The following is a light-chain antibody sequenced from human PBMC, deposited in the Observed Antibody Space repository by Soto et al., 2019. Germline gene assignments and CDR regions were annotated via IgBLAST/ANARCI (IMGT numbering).Light chain of an antibody. CDR3: QQFGRSPST. V-gene: IGKV3-20*01. J-gene: IGKJ3*01. CDR1: QSVSSNN. Sequence: EIVLTQSPGTLSLSPGERATLSCRASQSVSSNNLAWYQQRPGQAPRVVIYGASTRATGIRERFSGSGSGTDFTLTISRLEPEDFAVYYCQQFGRSPSTFGPGTKVDIK. CDR2: GAS.